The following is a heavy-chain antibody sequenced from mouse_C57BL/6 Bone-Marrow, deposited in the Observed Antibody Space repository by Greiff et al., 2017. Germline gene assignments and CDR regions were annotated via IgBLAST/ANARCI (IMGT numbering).Heavy chain of an antibody. CDR1: GYTFTDYY. CDR3: ARSGYYIYYYAMDY. J-gene: IGHJ4*01. Sequence: EVQLQQSGPELVKPGASVKISCKASGYTFTDYYMNWVKQSHGKSLEWIGDINPNNGGTSYNQKFKGKATLTADKSSSTAYMELRSLTSEDSAVYFCARSGYYIYYYAMDYWGQGTSVTVSS. D-gene: IGHD2-3*01. V-gene: IGHV1-26*01. CDR2: INPNNGGT.